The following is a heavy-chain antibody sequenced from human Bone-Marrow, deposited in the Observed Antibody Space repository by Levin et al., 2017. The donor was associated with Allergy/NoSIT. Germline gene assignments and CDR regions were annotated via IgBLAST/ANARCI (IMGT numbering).Heavy chain of an antibody. J-gene: IGHJ4*02. V-gene: IGHV4-34*01. CDR1: GGSFSGYY. CDR3: ARGEVSSGYYY. Sequence: GSLRLSCAVYGGSFSGYYWSWIRQPPGKGLEWIGEINHSGSTNYNPSLKSRVTISVDTSKNQFSLKLSSVTAADTAVYYCARGEVSSGYYYWGQGTLVTVSS. D-gene: IGHD3-22*01. CDR2: INHSGST.